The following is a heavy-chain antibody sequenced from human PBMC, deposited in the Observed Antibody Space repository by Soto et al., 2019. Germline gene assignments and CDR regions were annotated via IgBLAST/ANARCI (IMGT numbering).Heavy chain of an antibody. CDR3: ARCRRPYSSSSSGYYYYGMDV. Sequence: GASVKVSCKASGGTFSSYAISWVRQAPGQGLEWMGGIIPIFGTANYAQKFQGRVTITADESTSTAYMELSSLRSEDTAVCYCARCRRPYSSSSSGYYYYGMDVWGQGTTVTVPS. J-gene: IGHJ6*02. V-gene: IGHV1-69*13. CDR1: GGTFSSYA. D-gene: IGHD6-6*01. CDR2: IIPIFGTA.